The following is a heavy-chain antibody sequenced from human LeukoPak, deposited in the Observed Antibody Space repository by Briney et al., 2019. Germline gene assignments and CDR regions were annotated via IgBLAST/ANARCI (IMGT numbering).Heavy chain of an antibody. Sequence: SETLSLTCTVSGGSISSYYWSWIRQPPGKGLEGSGYIYYSGNTNYNPSLKSQVTISVDTSKNQFSLKLSSVTAADTAVYYCARLKRSPYGFDPWGQGTLVTVSS. V-gene: IGHV4-59*08. CDR1: GGSISSYY. CDR3: ARLKRSPYGFDP. J-gene: IGHJ5*02. CDR2: IYYSGNT.